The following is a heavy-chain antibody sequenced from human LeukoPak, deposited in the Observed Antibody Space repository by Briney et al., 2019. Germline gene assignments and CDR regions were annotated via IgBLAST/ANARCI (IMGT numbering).Heavy chain of an antibody. J-gene: IGHJ6*03. CDR3: AREGIVVVPAATPYYYYMDV. Sequence: PSETLSLTCTVSGGSISSYYWSWIRQPAGKGLEWIGRIYTSGSTNYNPSLKSRVTMSVDTSKNQFSLKLSSVTAADTAVYYCAREGIVVVPAATPYYYYMDVWGKGTTVTVSS. D-gene: IGHD2-2*01. CDR1: GGSISSYY. V-gene: IGHV4-4*07. CDR2: IYTSGST.